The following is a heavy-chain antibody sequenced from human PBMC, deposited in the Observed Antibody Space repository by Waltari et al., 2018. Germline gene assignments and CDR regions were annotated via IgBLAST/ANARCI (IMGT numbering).Heavy chain of an antibody. J-gene: IGHJ6*02. V-gene: IGHV4-34*01. CDR1: GGSFSGYY. CDR2: INHSGST. D-gene: IGHD6-25*01. CDR3: ARGLQGLDRRGMDV. Sequence: QVQLQQWGAGLLKPSETLSLTCAVYGGSFSGYYWSWIRQPPGKGLEWIGEINHSGSTNYNPSLKSRVTISLDTSKNQFSLKLSSVTAADTAVYYCARGLQGLDRRGMDVWGQGTTVTVSS.